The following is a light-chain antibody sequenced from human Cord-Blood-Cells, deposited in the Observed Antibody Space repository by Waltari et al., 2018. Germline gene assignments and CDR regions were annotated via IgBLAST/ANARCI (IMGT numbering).Light chain of an antibody. V-gene: IGKV3-11*01. CDR2: DAS. J-gene: IGKJ5*01. CDR3: QQRSNWPPIT. CDR1: QSVSSY. Sequence: IVLPQPPAPLSLSHGERATLSCRASQSVSSYLAWYQQKPGQAPRLLIYDASNRATGIPARFSGSGSGTDFTLTISSLEPEDFAVYYCQQRSNWPPITFGQGTRLEIK.